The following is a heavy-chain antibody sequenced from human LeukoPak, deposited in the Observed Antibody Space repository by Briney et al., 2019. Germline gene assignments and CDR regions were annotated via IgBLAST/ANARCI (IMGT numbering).Heavy chain of an antibody. J-gene: IGHJ6*03. CDR1: GGSISSGSYY. CDR3: ARDPFLTDYYMDV. V-gene: IGHV4-61*02. Sequence: PSQTLSLTCTVSGGSISSGSYYWSWIRQPAGKGLEWIGRIYTSGSTNYNPSLKSRVTISLDTSKNQFSLKLSSVTAADTAVYYCARDPFLTDYYMDVWGKGTTVTVSS. CDR2: IYTSGST. D-gene: IGHD2-21*02.